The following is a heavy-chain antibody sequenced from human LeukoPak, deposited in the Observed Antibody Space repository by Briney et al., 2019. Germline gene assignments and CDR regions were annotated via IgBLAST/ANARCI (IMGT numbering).Heavy chain of an antibody. CDR2: VWHDGSNK. V-gene: IGHV3-33*01. CDR3: ARELDAFDI. CDR1: GFTFSSYG. Sequence: PGGSLRLSCAASGFTFSSYGMHWVRQAPGKGLEWVAVVWHDGSNKYYADSVKGRFTISRDNSKNTLYLQMNSLRAEDTAVYYCARELDAFDIWGQGTMVTVSS. J-gene: IGHJ3*02.